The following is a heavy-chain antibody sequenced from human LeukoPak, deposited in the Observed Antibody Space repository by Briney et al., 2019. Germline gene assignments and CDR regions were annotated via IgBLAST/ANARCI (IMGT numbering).Heavy chain of an antibody. CDR1: GFSSSDYW. J-gene: IGHJ5*02. D-gene: IGHD3-10*01. Sequence: GGSLRLSCAASGFSSSDYWMHWVRHAPGKGLVWVSRMNSDGTTTNYADSVRGRFTISRDNAKNTLYLQMNSLRAEDTAVYYCARGRGPYGWFDPWGQGTLVTVSS. CDR2: MNSDGTTT. CDR3: ARGRGPYGWFDP. V-gene: IGHV3-74*01.